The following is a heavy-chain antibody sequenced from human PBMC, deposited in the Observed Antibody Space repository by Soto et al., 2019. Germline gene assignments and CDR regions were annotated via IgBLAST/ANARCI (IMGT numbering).Heavy chain of an antibody. CDR3: AKDSRTGYCSSTSCSRGGVDY. Sequence: QVQLVESGGGVVQPGRSLRLSCAASGFTFSSYGMHWVRQAPGKGLERVAVISYDGSNKYYADSVKGRFTISRDNSKNTLYLQMNSLRSEDTAVYYCAKDSRTGYCSSTSCSRGGVDYWCQGTLVTVSS. CDR2: ISYDGSNK. D-gene: IGHD2-2*01. V-gene: IGHV3-30*18. J-gene: IGHJ4*02. CDR1: GFTFSSYG.